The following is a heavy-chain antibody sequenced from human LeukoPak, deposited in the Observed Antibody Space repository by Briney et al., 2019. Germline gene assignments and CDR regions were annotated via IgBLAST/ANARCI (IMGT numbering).Heavy chain of an antibody. CDR2: ITWDGGNI. V-gene: IGHV3-9*03. CDR1: GFTFGDYT. D-gene: IGHD3-3*01. Sequence: GRSLRLSCATSGFTFGDYTMHWVRQVPGKGLEWLSGITWDGGNIAYADSVKGRFTISRDNAKSSLYLQMNSLRNEDMAFYFCAKGYTFHGVAHDSSYFDYWGQGTLVTVSS. CDR3: AKGYTFHGVAHDSSYFDY. J-gene: IGHJ4*02.